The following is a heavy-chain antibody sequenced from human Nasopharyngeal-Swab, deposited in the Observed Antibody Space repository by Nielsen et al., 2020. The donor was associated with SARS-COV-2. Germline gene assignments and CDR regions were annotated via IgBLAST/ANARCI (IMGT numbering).Heavy chain of an antibody. D-gene: IGHD3-22*01. J-gene: IGHJ4*02. V-gene: IGHV3-48*03. CDR1: GFTFSSYE. CDR2: ISSSGSTI. Sequence: LKIYCAASGFTFSSYEMNWVRQAPGKGLEWVSYISSSGSTIYYADSVKGRFTISRDNAKNSLYLQMNSLRAEDTAVYYCARGLTEYYYDSSGYYYFDYWGQGTLVTVSS. CDR3: ARGLTEYYYDSSGYYYFDY.